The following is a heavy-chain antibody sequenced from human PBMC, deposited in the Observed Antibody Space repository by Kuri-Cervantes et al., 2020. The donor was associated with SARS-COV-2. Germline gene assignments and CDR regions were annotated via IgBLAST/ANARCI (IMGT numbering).Heavy chain of an antibody. CDR1: GFTFGDYA. V-gene: IGHV3-23*03. J-gene: IGHJ4*02. Sequence: GGSLRLSCTASGFTFGDYAMSWVRQAPGKGLEWVSVIYSGGSSTYYADSVKGRFTISRDNSKNTLYLQMNSLRAEDTAVYYCAKRDLYCSSTSCYAGAFDYWGQGTLVTVSS. CDR3: AKRDLYCSSTSCYAGAFDY. CDR2: IYSGGSST. D-gene: IGHD2-2*01.